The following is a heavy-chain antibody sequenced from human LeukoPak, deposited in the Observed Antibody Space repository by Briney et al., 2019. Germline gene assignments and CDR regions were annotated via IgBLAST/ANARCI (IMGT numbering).Heavy chain of an antibody. CDR3: ARVESLLYYYYMDV. Sequence: ASVKVSCKASGYTFTSYGISWVRQAPGQGLEWMGCISAYNGNTNYAQKLQGRVTMTTDTSTSTAYMELRSLRSDDTAVYYCARVESLLYYYYMDVWGKGTTVTVSS. V-gene: IGHV1-18*01. CDR2: ISAYNGNT. CDR1: GYTFTSYG. J-gene: IGHJ6*03. D-gene: IGHD5-24*01.